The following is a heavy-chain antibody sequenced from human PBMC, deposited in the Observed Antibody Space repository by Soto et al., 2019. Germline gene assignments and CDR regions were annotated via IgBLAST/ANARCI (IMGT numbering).Heavy chain of an antibody. CDR3: ARDDLYEDNGLDS. CDR1: GFAFNGHG. D-gene: IGHD5-12*01. V-gene: IGHV3-33*01. CDR2: IVHDGSED. Sequence: QVQLVESGGGVVQPGRSLRISCEASGFAFNGHGMHWVRQAPGKGLGWVAVIVHDGSEDFYADSVRGRFTISRDNSKNVLYLEMNSLRVEDTAVYYCARDDLYEDNGLDSWGQGTLVTVSP. J-gene: IGHJ5*01.